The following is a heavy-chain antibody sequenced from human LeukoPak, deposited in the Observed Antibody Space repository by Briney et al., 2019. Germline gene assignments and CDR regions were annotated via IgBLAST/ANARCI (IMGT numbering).Heavy chain of an antibody. D-gene: IGHD6-13*01. Sequence: KSSETLSLTCTVSGGSIRNYYWSWIRQSPGKGLEWIGYIYYSGSTNYNPSLQSRVTISVATSKNQFSLKVSSVTAADTAVYYCARTNIAAAGRVFDYWGQGTLVTVSS. V-gene: IGHV4-59*01. CDR2: IYYSGST. J-gene: IGHJ4*02. CDR3: ARTNIAAAGRVFDY. CDR1: GGSIRNYY.